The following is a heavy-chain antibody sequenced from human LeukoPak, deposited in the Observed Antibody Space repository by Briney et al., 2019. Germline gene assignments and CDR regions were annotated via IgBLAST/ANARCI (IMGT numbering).Heavy chain of an antibody. D-gene: IGHD5-18*01. V-gene: IGHV3-30*03. CDR3: TAGGGTAMVIDY. J-gene: IGHJ4*02. CDR1: GFTFSSYG. CDR2: ISYDGSNK. Sequence: GRSLRLSCAASGFTFSSYGMHRVRQAPGKGLEWVAVISYDGSNKYYADSVKGRFTISRDNSKNTLYLQMNSLRAEDTAVYYCTAGGGTAMVIDYWGQGTLVTVSS.